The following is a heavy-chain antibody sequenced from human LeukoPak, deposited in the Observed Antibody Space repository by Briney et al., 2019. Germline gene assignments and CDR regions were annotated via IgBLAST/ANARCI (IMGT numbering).Heavy chain of an antibody. J-gene: IGHJ6*02. CDR1: GGSISSGGYS. CDR2: IYHSGST. D-gene: IGHD3-9*01. Sequence: SETLSLTCAVSGGSISSGGYSWSWIRQPPGKGLEWIGYIYHSGSTYYNPSLKSRVTISVDRSKNQFSLKLSSVTAADTAVYYRARKRYSDGMDVWGQGTTVTVSS. CDR3: ARKRYSDGMDV. V-gene: IGHV4-30-2*01.